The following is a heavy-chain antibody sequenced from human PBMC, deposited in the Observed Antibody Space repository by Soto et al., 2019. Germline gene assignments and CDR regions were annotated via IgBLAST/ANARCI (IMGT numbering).Heavy chain of an antibody. CDR3: ARGGPGATNTYYYYGMED. J-gene: IGHJ6*02. CDR2: IYYSGST. Sequence: SETLSLTCTVSGGSISSGDYYWSWIRQPPGKGLEWIGYIYYSGSTYYNPSLKSRVTISVDTSKNQFSLKLSSVTAADTAVYYCARGGPGATNTYYYYGMEDWYQEAMVTASS. V-gene: IGHV4-30-4*01. CDR1: GGSISSGDYY. D-gene: IGHD6-25*01.